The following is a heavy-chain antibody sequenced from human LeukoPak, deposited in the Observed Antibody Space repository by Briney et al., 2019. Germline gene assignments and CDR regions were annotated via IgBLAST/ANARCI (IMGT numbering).Heavy chain of an antibody. J-gene: IGHJ4*02. V-gene: IGHV1-2*02. CDR1: GYTFTGHY. CDR2: INPNSGGT. D-gene: IGHD3-22*01. CDR3: ARDLMEWWYYDSSGYPDS. Sequence: GASVKVSCKASGYTFTGHYMHWVRQAPGQGLEWMGWINPNSGGTNYAQKFQGRVTMTRDTSISTAYMELSRLRSDDTAVYYCARDLMEWWYYDSSGYPDSWGQGTLVTVSS.